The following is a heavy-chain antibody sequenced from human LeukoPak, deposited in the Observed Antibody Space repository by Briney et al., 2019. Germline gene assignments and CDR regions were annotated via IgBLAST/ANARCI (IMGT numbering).Heavy chain of an antibody. CDR3: ARGNYDFWSGYYTSGYGMDV. J-gene: IGHJ6*02. D-gene: IGHD3-3*01. CDR2: INHSGST. CDR1: GGSFSGYY. V-gene: IGHV4-34*01. Sequence: SETLSLTCAVYGGSFSGYYWSWIRQPPGKGLEWIGEINHSGSTNYNSSLKSRITMSVDTSKNQFSLKLSSVTAADTAVYYCARGNYDFWSGYYTSGYGMDVWGQGTTVTVSS.